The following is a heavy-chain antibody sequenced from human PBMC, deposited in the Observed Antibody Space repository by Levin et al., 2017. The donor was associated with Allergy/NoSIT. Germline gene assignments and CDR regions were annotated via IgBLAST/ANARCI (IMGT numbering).Heavy chain of an antibody. D-gene: IGHD2-15*01. CDR1: GYTFSSYG. Sequence: ASVKVSCKASGYTFSSYGVGWVRQAPGQGLEWMGWVSAYNGNTNYAQKFQDRVTMSTDTSTSTASIELRSLRSDDTAMYYCARAPYCSGASCYPSGAFDIWGQGTMVTVSS. CDR2: VSAYNGNT. J-gene: IGHJ3*02. CDR3: ARAPYCSGASCYPSGAFDI. V-gene: IGHV1-18*01.